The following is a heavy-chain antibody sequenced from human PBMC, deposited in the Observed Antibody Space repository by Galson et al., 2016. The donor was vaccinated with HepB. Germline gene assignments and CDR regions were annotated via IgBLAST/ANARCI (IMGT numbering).Heavy chain of an antibody. CDR2: ISHSGST. D-gene: IGHD2-2*01. CDR1: GFTFNSFA. V-gene: IGHV4-34*01. Sequence: LRLSCAASGFTFNSFAMSWVRQAPGKGLEWIGEISHSGSTNYNPSFKSRVTISVDTSKKQFSLKLSSVTAADTAVYYCARVYEYCSSTNCYDYWGQGTLVTVSS. CDR3: ARVYEYCSSTNCYDY. J-gene: IGHJ4*02.